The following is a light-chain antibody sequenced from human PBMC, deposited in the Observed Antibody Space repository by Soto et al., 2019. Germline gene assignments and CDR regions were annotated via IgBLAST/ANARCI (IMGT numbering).Light chain of an antibody. V-gene: IGKV3-15*01. J-gene: IGKJ2*01. CDR3: QQYNNWPYT. CDR2: DAS. Sequence: EIVLTQSPVTLSVSPGESATPSCRASQTVSSNLAWYQQKPGQAPRLLIYDASTRATGSPARFSGSGSGTEFTLTISSLQSEDFAVYYCQQYNNWPYTFGQGTKVDIK. CDR1: QTVSSN.